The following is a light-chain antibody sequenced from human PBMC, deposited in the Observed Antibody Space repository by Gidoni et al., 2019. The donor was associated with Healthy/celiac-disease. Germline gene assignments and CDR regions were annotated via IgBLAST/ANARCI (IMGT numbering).Light chain of an antibody. CDR1: QSVSSN. V-gene: IGKV3D-15*03. J-gene: IGKJ4*01. Sequence: IVMTQSPATLSVSPGERATLSCRASQSVSSNLAWYQQKPGQAPRLLIYGASIRATGIPARFSGSGSGTEFTLTISILQSEDFAVYYCQQYNNWPEAFGGGTKVEIK. CDR2: GAS. CDR3: QQYNNWPEA.